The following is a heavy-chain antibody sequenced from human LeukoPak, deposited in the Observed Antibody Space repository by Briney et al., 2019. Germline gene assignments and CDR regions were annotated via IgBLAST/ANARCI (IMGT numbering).Heavy chain of an antibody. Sequence: SETLSLTCTVSGGSINSYYWSWIRQPPGKGLEWIGYIYYSGSTNYNPSLKSRVTISVDTSKNQFSLKLSSVTAADTAVYYCARGEYDYVWGSYRLDPWGQGTLVTVSS. J-gene: IGHJ5*02. D-gene: IGHD3-16*02. CDR2: IYYSGST. V-gene: IGHV4-59*01. CDR1: GGSINSYY. CDR3: ARGEYDYVWGSYRLDP.